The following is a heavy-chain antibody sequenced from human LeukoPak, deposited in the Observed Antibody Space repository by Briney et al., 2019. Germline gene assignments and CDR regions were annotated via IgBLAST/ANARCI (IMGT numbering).Heavy chain of an antibody. CDR3: ARGPDAANYYFDY. D-gene: IGHD1-14*01. V-gene: IGHV1-2*02. CDR1: GYTFTGYY. J-gene: IGHJ4*02. CDR2: INPNSGGT. Sequence: SVKVSCKASGYTFTGYYMHWVRQAPGQGLEWMGWINPNSGGTNYAQKFQGRVTMTRDTSISTAYMELSRLRSDDTAVYYCARGPDAANYYFDYWGQGTLVTVSS.